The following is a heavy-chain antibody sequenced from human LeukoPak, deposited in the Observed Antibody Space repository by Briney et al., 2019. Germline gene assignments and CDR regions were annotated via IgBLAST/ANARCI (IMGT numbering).Heavy chain of an antibody. V-gene: IGHV4-61*01. D-gene: IGHD4-17*01. CDR2: IYYSGTT. CDR1: GGSVSSGSYY. Sequence: SETLSLTCTVSGGSVSSGSYYWSWIRQPPGKGLEWIGHIYYSGTTNYNPSLKSRVTISEDTSKNQFSLKLSSVTAADAAVYYCARASGFGDYGYWGQGTLVTVSS. CDR3: ARASGFGDYGY. J-gene: IGHJ4*02.